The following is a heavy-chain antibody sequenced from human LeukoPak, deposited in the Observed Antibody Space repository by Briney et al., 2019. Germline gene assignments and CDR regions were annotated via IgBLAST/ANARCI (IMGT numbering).Heavy chain of an antibody. CDR1: GFTFSSNT. CDR3: ARDQRGYSGYDWWDY. V-gene: IGHV3-21*05. D-gene: IGHD5-12*01. Sequence: PGGSLRLSCAASGFTFSSNTMYWVRQAPGKGLEWVSYISSDSSYTNYADSVKGRFTISRDNAKNSLYLQTNSLRAEDTAVYYCARDQRGYSGYDWWDYWGQGALVTVSS. J-gene: IGHJ4*02. CDR2: ISSDSSYT.